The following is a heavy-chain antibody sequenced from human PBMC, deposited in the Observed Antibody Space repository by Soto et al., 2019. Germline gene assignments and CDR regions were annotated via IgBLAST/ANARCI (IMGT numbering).Heavy chain of an antibody. CDR1: WNTLTGSY. V-gene: IGHV1-2*04. J-gene: IGHJ6*02. CDR3: ARVLRVVGLDGLYYYYGMDV. D-gene: IGHD1-26*01. Sequence: GASGKVSLEGSWNTLTGSYMPSGGQAPGQRVEGMGWINPNSGGTNYAQKFQGWVTMTRDTSISTAYMELSRLRSDDTAVYYCARVLRVVGLDGLYYYYGMDVWGQGTTVTVSS. CDR2: INPNSGGT.